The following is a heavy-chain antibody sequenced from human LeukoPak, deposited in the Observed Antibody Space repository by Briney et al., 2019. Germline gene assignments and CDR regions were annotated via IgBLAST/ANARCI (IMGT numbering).Heavy chain of an antibody. V-gene: IGHV3-21*01. D-gene: IGHD2-2*01. J-gene: IGHJ4*02. Sequence: GGSLRLSCAASGFTFSSYSMNWVRQAPGKGLEWVSSISSSSSYIYYADSVKGRFTISRDNAKNSLYLQMNSLRAEDTAVYYCANEYAPIVVVPAARGYWGQGTLVTVSS. CDR2: ISSSSSYI. CDR3: ANEYAPIVVVPAARGY. CDR1: GFTFSSYS.